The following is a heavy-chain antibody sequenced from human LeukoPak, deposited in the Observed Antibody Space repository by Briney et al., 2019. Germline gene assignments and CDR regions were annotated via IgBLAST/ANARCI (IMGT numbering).Heavy chain of an antibody. V-gene: IGHV3-48*01. D-gene: IGHD1-26*01. CDR2: ISSSSSTI. CDR1: GFTFSSYS. Sequence: GGSLRLSCAASGFTFSSYSMNWVRQAPGKGLEWVSYISSSSSTIYYADSVKGRFTISRDNSKNTLYLQMNSLRAEDTAVYYCAKFPGEWELDDWGQGTLVTVSS. J-gene: IGHJ4*02. CDR3: AKFPGEWELDD.